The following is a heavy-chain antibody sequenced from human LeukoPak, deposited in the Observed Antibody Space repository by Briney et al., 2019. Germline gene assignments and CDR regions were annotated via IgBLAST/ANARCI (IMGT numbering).Heavy chain of an antibody. CDR3: ARGCSSTSCYMGGWFDP. V-gene: IGHV1-2*04. CDR1: GYTFTGYY. CDR2: INPNSGGT. J-gene: IGHJ5*02. D-gene: IGHD2-2*02. Sequence: ASVKVSCKASGYTFTGYYMHWVRQAPGQGLEWMGWINPNSGGTNYAQKFQGWVTMTRDTSISTAYMELSRLRSDDTAVYYCARGCSSTSCYMGGWFDPWGQGTLVTVSS.